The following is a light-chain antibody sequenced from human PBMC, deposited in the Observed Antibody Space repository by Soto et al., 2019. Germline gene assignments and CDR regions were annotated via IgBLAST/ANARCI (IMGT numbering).Light chain of an antibody. CDR1: QSISTY. Sequence: DIQMTQSPSSLSASVGYRFTITCRSGQSISTYLNWYQQKPGKAPKFLIYDASNLQSGVPSRFSGSGSGTEFTLTISSLQPDDFATYYCQQYNSYITFGQGTRLENK. CDR3: QQYNSYIT. J-gene: IGKJ5*01. V-gene: IGKV1-5*01. CDR2: DAS.